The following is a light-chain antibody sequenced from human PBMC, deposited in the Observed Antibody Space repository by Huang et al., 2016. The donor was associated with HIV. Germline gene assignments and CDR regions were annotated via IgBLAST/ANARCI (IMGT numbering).Light chain of an antibody. CDR2: DAS. Sequence: DIQMTQSPSTLSASVGDRVTITCRASQSISTFLDWYQQKVGKAPKRLMDDASSLHSGVPSRVSGSGSGTDFTLTISSLQPEEFATYYGQQSYSAPYTFGQGTKLDI. CDR3: QQSYSAPYT. V-gene: IGKV1-39*01. CDR1: QSISTF. J-gene: IGKJ2*01.